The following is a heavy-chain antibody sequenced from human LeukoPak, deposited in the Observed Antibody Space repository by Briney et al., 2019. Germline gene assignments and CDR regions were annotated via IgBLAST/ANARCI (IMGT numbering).Heavy chain of an antibody. V-gene: IGHV4-59*01. Sequence: SETLSLTCTVSGGSISSYYWSWIRQPPGKGLEWIGYIYYSGSTNYNPSLKSRVTISVDTSKNQFSLKLSSVTAADTAVYYCARYTTVTTSFDYWGRGTLVTVSS. CDR1: GGSISSYY. CDR3: ARYTTVTTSFDY. CDR2: IYYSGST. J-gene: IGHJ4*02. D-gene: IGHD4-17*01.